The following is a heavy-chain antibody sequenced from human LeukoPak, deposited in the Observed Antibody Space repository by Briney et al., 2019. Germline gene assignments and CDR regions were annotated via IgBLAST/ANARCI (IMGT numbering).Heavy chain of an antibody. J-gene: IGHJ2*01. D-gene: IGHD1-26*01. CDR3: ARDNRPYSRSYYGRGTTRYFDL. CDR1: GYTFTSYY. CDR2: INPSGGST. V-gene: IGHV1-46*01. Sequence: ASVKVSCKASGYTFTSYYMHWVRQAPGQGLEWMGIINPSGGSTSYAQKFQGRVTMTRDTSTSTVYMELSSLRSEDTAVYYCARDNRPYSRSYYGRGTTRYFDLWGRGTLVTVSS.